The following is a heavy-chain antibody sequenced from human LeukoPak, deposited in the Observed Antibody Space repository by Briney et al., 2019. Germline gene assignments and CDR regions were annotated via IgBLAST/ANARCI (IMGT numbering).Heavy chain of an antibody. J-gene: IGHJ4*02. V-gene: IGHV4-39*01. CDR2: IYYSGST. CDR1: GGSISSSSYY. Sequence: SETLSLTYTVSGGSISSSSYYWGWIRQPPGKGLEWIGSIYYSGSTYYNPSLKSRVTISVDTSKNQFSLKLSSVTAADTAVYYCARQTAAFDYWGQGTLVTVSS. CDR3: ARQTAAFDY. D-gene: IGHD6-13*01.